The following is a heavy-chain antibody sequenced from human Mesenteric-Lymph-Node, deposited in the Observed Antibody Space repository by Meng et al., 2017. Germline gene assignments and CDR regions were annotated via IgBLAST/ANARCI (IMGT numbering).Heavy chain of an antibody. D-gene: IGHD6-19*01. CDR3: ARAWRHSIAVAGTRVDY. Sequence: ASVKVSCKASGGTFSSYAISWVRQAPGQGLEWMGWINPNSGGTNYAQKFQGRVTMTRDTSISTAYMELSRLRSDDTAVYYCARAWRHSIAVAGTRVDYWGQGTLVTVSS. J-gene: IGHJ4*02. V-gene: IGHV1-2*02. CDR1: GGTFSSYA. CDR2: INPNSGGT.